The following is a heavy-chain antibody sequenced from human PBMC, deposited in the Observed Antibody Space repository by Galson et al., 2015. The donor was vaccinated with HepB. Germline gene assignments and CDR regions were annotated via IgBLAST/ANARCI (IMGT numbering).Heavy chain of an antibody. CDR3: TFRTQGGLCGGNGFDY. Sequence: SLRLSCAASGFTFSGSAMHWVRQASGKGLEWVGRIRSKANSYATAYAASVKGRFTISRDDSKNTAYLQMNSLKTEDTAVYYCTFRTQGGLCGGNGFDYWGQGTLVTVSS. V-gene: IGHV3-73*01. CDR1: GFTFSGSA. J-gene: IGHJ4*02. CDR2: IRSKANSYAT. D-gene: IGHD4-23*01.